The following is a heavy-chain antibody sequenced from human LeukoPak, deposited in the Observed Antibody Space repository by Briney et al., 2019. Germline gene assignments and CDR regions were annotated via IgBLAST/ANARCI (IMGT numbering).Heavy chain of an antibody. D-gene: IGHD6-19*01. V-gene: IGHV4-61*01. Sequence: SETLSLTCVVSGPSISSGSHYWNWIRQSPGRGLEWNSQIYYRGTTNYAPSLKSRVTISVDTSMNQYSLRLTSVTAADTAVYFCARSFYSSGWYTPLRWFDTWRQGALLPVSS. CDR2: IYYRGTT. J-gene: IGHJ5*02. CDR3: ARSFYSSGWYTPLRWFDT. CDR1: GPSISSGSHY.